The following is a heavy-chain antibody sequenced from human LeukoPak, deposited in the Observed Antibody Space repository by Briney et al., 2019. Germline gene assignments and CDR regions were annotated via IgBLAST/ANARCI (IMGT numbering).Heavy chain of an antibody. Sequence: PGGSLRLSCAASGVTFSSDSMNWVRQAPGKGLEWGSSISSSSSYIYYADSVKGRFTISGGNAKKSLYLQMNSLRAEDTAVYYCARGPESDGYNYDYWGQGTLVTVSS. D-gene: IGHD5-24*01. V-gene: IGHV3-21*01. J-gene: IGHJ4*02. CDR3: ARGPESDGYNYDY. CDR1: GVTFSSDS. CDR2: ISSSSSYI.